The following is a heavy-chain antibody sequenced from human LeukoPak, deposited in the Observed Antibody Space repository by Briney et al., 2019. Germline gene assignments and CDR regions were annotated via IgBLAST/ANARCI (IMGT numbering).Heavy chain of an antibody. CDR3: ARASGYYYDSSGSTTDDY. CDR2: ISGGGAST. D-gene: IGHD3-22*01. Sequence: GGSLRLSCAASGFTFSSYGMSWVRQAPGKGLEWVSGISGGGASTFYADSVKGRFTISRDNSKNTLFLQMNSLRAEDTATYYCARASGYYYDSSGSTTDDYWGQGTRVTVSS. CDR1: GFTFSSYG. V-gene: IGHV3-23*01. J-gene: IGHJ4*02.